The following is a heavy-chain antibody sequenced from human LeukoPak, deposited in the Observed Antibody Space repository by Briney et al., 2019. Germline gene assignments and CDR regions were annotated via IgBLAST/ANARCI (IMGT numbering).Heavy chain of an antibody. CDR1: GYTFTSYG. CDR2: ISAYNGNT. D-gene: IGHD3-3*01. Sequence: ASVKVSCKASGYTFTSYGISWVRQAPGQGLEWMGWISAYNGNTNYAQKLQGRVTMTTDTSTSTAYMELRSLRSDDTAVYYCARDRRITIFGVVRNFDYWGQGTLVTVSS. V-gene: IGHV1-18*01. CDR3: ARDRRITIFGVVRNFDY. J-gene: IGHJ4*02.